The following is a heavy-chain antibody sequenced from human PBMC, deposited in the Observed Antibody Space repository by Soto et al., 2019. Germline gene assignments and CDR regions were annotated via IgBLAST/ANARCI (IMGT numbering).Heavy chain of an antibody. Sequence: QVQLQQWGAGLLKPSETLSLTCAVYVGTFSDYYWTWIRQPPGKGLEWIGEINHSGSTNYNPSLKSRVTISVDPSKNQFSLKLSSVTAADTAVYYCARGLLDLVRGARYGMDVWGQGTTVTVSS. J-gene: IGHJ6*02. V-gene: IGHV4-34*01. CDR1: VGTFSDYY. D-gene: IGHD3-10*01. CDR3: ARGLLDLVRGARYGMDV. CDR2: INHSGST.